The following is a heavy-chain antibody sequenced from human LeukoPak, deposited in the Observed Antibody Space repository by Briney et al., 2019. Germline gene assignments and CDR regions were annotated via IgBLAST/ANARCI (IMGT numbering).Heavy chain of an antibody. CDR1: GFTFSSYT. J-gene: IGHJ4*02. V-gene: IGHV3-23*01. Sequence: GGSLRLSCAASGFTFSSYTMSWVRQAPGKGLEWVSAISGSGGSTYYADSVKGRFTISRDNSKNTLYLQMNSLRAEDTAVYYCAKVGDFWSGYLDYWGQGTLVTVSS. CDR3: AKVGDFWSGYLDY. CDR2: ISGSGGST. D-gene: IGHD3-3*01.